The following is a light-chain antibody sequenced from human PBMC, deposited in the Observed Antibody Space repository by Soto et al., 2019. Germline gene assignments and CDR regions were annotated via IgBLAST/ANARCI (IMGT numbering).Light chain of an antibody. CDR3: QQFGSSMYT. Sequence: EIGLTQSPGTLSLSPGERATLSCRASQSVSSSYLAWYQQKPGQAPRLLIRGASSRATGIPDRFSGSGSGTDFTLTISRLEPEDCAVYYCQQFGSSMYTFGQGTKLEIK. V-gene: IGKV3-20*01. CDR1: QSVSSSY. CDR2: GAS. J-gene: IGKJ2*01.